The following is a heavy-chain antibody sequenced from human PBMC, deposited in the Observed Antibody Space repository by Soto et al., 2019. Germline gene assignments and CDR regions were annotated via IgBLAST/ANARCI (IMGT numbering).Heavy chain of an antibody. Sequence: LSLTCAISGGSISSSNWWSWVRQPPVKGLEWIGEIYHSGSTNYNPSLKSRVTISVDKSKNQFSLKLSSVTAADTAVYYCARDLLTIFGVVNNDAFDIWGQGTMVTVSS. CDR2: IYHSGST. J-gene: IGHJ3*02. V-gene: IGHV4-4*02. CDR1: GGSISSSNW. D-gene: IGHD3-3*01. CDR3: ARDLLTIFGVVNNDAFDI.